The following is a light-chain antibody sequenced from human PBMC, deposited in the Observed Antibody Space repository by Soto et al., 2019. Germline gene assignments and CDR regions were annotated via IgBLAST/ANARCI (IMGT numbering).Light chain of an antibody. CDR3: QQYGSSPWT. J-gene: IGKJ1*01. CDR1: QSVSSNY. Sequence: EIVLTQSPGTLSLSPGERATLSCRASQSVSSNYLAWCQQKPGQAHRLLIYGASRRATGIPDRFSGSGSGTDFTLTISRLGPEDFAVYYCQQYGSSPWTFGHGTKVEIK. CDR2: GAS. V-gene: IGKV3-20*01.